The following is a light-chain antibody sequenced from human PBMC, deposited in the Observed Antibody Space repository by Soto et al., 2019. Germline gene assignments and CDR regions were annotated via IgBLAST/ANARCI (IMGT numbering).Light chain of an antibody. J-gene: IGKJ4*01. CDR2: DAS. V-gene: IGKV3-11*01. CDR1: QSVSSY. Sequence: EIVLTQSPATLSLSPGERATLSCRASQSVSSYLAWYQQKPGQAPRLLIYDASNRATGIPARFSGSGSGTDLTLTISSLVPEDFAVYYCQQRSNWPKVTFGGGTKVEIK. CDR3: QQRSNWPKVT.